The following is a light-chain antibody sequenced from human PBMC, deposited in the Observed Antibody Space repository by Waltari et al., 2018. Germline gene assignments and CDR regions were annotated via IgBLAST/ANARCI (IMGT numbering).Light chain of an antibody. V-gene: IGLV1-47*02. J-gene: IGLJ3*02. CDR2: DNS. CDR3: ATWDKTLNSWV. Sequence: QSVVTQPPSASEAARKSVTISCSGSRSNIGSYRVSWYQQLPGSAPKLLIYDNSQRVSGVCARFSGSKSGTSASLAISGLQTEDEADYYCATWDKTLNSWVFGGGTRLTVL. CDR1: RSNIGSYR.